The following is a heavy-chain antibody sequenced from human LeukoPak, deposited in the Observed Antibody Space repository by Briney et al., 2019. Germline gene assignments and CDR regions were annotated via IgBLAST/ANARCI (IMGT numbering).Heavy chain of an antibody. Sequence: SETLSLTCTVSGGSIARTDYYWAWIRQPPGKGLEWIRSIYYNGKTYYNPSLKSRVTISVHTSRNQFFLKLSSVTAADTAVYYCARGQKYRSGYTVTELGSGYFDYWGQGTLVTVSS. D-gene: IGHD5-18*01. V-gene: IGHV4-39*07. CDR1: GGSIARTDYY. J-gene: IGHJ4*02. CDR2: IYYNGKT. CDR3: ARGQKYRSGYTVTELGSGYFDY.